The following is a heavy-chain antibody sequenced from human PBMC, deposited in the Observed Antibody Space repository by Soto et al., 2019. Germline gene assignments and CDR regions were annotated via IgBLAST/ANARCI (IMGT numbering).Heavy chain of an antibody. V-gene: IGHV4-34*01. Sequence: PSETLSLTCAVYGGSFSGYYWSWIRQPPGKGLEWIGEINHSGSTNYNPSLKSRVTISVDTSKNQFSLKLSSVTAADTAVYYCARMVSRSGSHWYYYYGMDVWGQGTTVTVSS. J-gene: IGHJ6*02. D-gene: IGHD3-10*01. CDR2: INHSGST. CDR1: GGSFSGYY. CDR3: ARMVSRSGSHWYYYYGMDV.